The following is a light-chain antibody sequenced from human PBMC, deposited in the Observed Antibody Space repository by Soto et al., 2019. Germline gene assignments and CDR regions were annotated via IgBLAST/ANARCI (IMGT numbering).Light chain of an antibody. CDR1: QSISNW. J-gene: IGKJ1*01. CDR2: DAS. V-gene: IGKV1-5*01. CDR3: QQYNSYWGT. Sequence: DNQMTQSPSTLSASVGDRVTITCRASQSISNWLAWYQRKQGKAPKLLIYDASSLESGVPSRFSGSGSGTEFTLTISSLQPDDFATYYCQQYNSYWGTFGQGTKVEIK.